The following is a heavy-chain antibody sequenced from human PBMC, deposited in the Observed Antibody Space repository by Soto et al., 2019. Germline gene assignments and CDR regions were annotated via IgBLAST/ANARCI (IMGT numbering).Heavy chain of an antibody. V-gene: IGHV4-59*01. D-gene: IGHD6-13*01. Sequence: SETLSLTCTVSGGSISSYYWSWIRQPPGKGLEWIGYIYYSGSTNYNPSLKSRVTISVDTSKNQFSLKLSSVTAADTAVYYCARGTAAAGQSDYWGQGTLVTVSS. CDR3: ARGTAAAGQSDY. CDR1: GGSISSYY. CDR2: IYYSGST. J-gene: IGHJ4*02.